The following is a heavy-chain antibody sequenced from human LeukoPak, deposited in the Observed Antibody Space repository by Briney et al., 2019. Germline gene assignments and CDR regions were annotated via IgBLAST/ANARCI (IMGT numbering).Heavy chain of an antibody. D-gene: IGHD5-18*01. CDR3: ARGGYSYGHNYYYYYMDV. Sequence: ASVKVSCKASGYTFTSYDINWVRQATGQGLEWMGWINPNSGNTGYAQKFQGRVTMTRNSSISTAYMELSSLRSEDTAVYYCARGGYSYGHNYYYYYMDVWGKGATVTVSS. CDR2: INPNSGNT. V-gene: IGHV1-8*01. CDR1: GYTFTSYD. J-gene: IGHJ6*03.